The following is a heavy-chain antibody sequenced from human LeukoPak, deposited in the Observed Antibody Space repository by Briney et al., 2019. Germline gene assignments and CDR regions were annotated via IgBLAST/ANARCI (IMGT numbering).Heavy chain of an antibody. V-gene: IGHV4-61*02. CDR3: ARQYCSGGSCYKANYYFDY. CDR1: GGSINSGTYY. D-gene: IGHD2-15*01. J-gene: IGHJ4*02. Sequence: SETLCLTCTVSGGSINSGTYYWGWIRQPAGKGLEWIGRIYLSDNTNYNSPSLRSRVTMSPDTSMNRFSLKLSSVTAADTAVYYCARQYCSGGSCYKANYYFDYWGQGTLVTVSS. CDR2: IYLSDNT.